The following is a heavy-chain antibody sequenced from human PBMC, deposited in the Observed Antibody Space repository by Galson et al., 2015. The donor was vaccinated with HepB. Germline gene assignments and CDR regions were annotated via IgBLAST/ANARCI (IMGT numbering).Heavy chain of an antibody. Sequence: SLRLSCAASGFTVSSNYMSWVRQAPGKGLEWVSVIYSGGSTYYADSVKGRFTISRDNSKNTLYLQMNSLRAEDTAVYYCARASSGPNSPWDYWGQGTLVTVSS. D-gene: IGHD6-25*01. CDR1: GFTVSSNY. V-gene: IGHV3-53*01. CDR3: ARASSGPNSPWDY. CDR2: IYSGGST. J-gene: IGHJ4*02.